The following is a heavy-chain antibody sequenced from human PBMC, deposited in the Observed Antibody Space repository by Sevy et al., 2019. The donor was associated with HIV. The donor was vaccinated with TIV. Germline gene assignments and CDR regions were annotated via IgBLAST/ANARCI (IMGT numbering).Heavy chain of an antibody. Sequence: ASVKVSCKASGGTFSSYAISWVRQAPGQGLEWMGGIIPIFGTANYAQKFQGRVTITADKSTSTAYMELSSLSSEDTAVYYCARDSLRGGKYLPFGLHDAFDIWGQGTMVTVSS. J-gene: IGHJ3*02. D-gene: IGHD4-4*01. CDR3: ARDSLRGGKYLPFGLHDAFDI. CDR2: IIPIFGTA. CDR1: GGTFSSYA. V-gene: IGHV1-69*06.